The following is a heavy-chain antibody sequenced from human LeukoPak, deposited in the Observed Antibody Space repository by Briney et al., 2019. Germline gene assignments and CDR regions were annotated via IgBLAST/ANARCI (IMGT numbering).Heavy chain of an antibody. V-gene: IGHV1-46*01. CDR1: GYTFTSYY. CDR2: INPSGGST. Sequence: ASVKVSCKASGYTFTSYYMHWVRQAPGQGLEWMGIINPSGGSTSYAQKFQGRVTMTRDTSTSTVYMELSSLRSEDTAVYYCARETLPDYYGSGSYYNPHFDYWGQGTLVTVSS. CDR3: ARETLPDYYGSGSYYNPHFDY. J-gene: IGHJ4*02. D-gene: IGHD3-10*01.